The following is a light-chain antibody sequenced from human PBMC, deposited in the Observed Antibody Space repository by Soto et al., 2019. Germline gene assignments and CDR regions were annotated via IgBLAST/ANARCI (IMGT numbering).Light chain of an antibody. CDR1: SSNIGAGYD. J-gene: IGLJ3*02. Sequence: QSVLTQPPSVSGAPGQRVTISCTGSSSNIGAGYDVHWYQQLPGAAPKLLIYGNSNRPSGVPDRFSGSKSGTSASLAITGLKAEDEADYYCQSYDSGLSGSVFGGGPSSPS. CDR3: QSYDSGLSGSV. CDR2: GNS. V-gene: IGLV1-40*01.